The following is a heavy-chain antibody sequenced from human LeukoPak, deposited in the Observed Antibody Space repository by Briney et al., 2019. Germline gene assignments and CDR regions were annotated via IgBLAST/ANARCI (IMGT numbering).Heavy chain of an antibody. Sequence: HSGGSLRLSCAASGFTFRDYVMNWVCQAPGKGLEWVSAIGGTDGTTFYADSVRGRFSISRDNSKSTLILNMHSLRAEDTALYYCTKRVDGSGTYYIDYWVRGPWSPSPQ. D-gene: IGHD3-10*01. CDR2: IGGTDGTT. CDR1: GFTFRDYV. J-gene: IGHJ4*02. CDR3: TKRVDGSGTYYIDY. V-gene: IGHV3-23*01.